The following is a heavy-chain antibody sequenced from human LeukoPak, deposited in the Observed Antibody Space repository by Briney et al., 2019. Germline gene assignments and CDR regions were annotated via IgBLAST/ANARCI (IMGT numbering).Heavy chain of an antibody. CDR1: GFTFSDYY. D-gene: IGHD1-20*01. Sequence: TGGSLRFSCAASGFTFSDYYMNWIRQTPGKGLEWVSYISSSGSIIYYADSVKGRFTISRDNAKNSVYLQMNSLRAEDTAVYYCARAATYNWNDVNYWGQGTLVTVSS. J-gene: IGHJ4*02. CDR3: ARAATYNWNDVNY. V-gene: IGHV3-11*01. CDR2: ISSSGSII.